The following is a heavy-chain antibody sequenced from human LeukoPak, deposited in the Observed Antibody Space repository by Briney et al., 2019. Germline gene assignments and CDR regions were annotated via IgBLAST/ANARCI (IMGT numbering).Heavy chain of an antibody. V-gene: IGHV3-23*01. CDR2: ISGSGGST. J-gene: IGHJ4*02. CDR3: ARGYSSSWYDGIRYVDY. Sequence: GGSLRLSCAASGFTFSSYAMSWVRQAPGKGLEWVSAISGSGGSTYYADSVKGRFTISRDNSKNTLYLQMNSLRAEDTAVYYCARGYSSSWYDGIRYVDYWGQGTLVTVSS. D-gene: IGHD6-13*01. CDR1: GFTFSSYA.